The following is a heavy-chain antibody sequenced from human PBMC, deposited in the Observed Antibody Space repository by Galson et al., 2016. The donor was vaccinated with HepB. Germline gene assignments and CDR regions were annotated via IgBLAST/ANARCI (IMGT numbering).Heavy chain of an antibody. CDR3: ARHGYGYTYGNNWFES. D-gene: IGHD5-18*01. CDR2: INHGGLT. J-gene: IGHJ5*01. CDR1: GGSFNSYQ. V-gene: IGHV4-34*10. Sequence: ETLSLTCAVHGGSFNSYQWTWIRQAPGKGLEWIGEINHGGLTNYKPSLKSRITLSVDKSKNQFSLRLTSVTAADTAIYYCARHGYGYTYGNNWFESWGQGTLVTVSS.